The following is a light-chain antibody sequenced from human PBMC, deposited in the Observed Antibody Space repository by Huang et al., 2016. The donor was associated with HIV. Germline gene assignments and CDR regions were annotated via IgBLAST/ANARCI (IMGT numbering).Light chain of an antibody. Sequence: EIEMTQSPAILYVSPGERATLSCRSSQRVNSDLAWYLQKPGQAPRLLIYGSSTRAIGIPAKFNGTGSGTEFSLSSSNLQSDDFGVYYCQQYNDWPPLTFGGGTKVEI. CDR2: GSS. CDR3: QQYNDWPPLT. V-gene: IGKV3-15*01. CDR1: QRVNSD. J-gene: IGKJ4*01.